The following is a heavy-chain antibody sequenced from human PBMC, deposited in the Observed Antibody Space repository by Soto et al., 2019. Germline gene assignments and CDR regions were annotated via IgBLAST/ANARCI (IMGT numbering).Heavy chain of an antibody. D-gene: IGHD3-22*01. CDR1: GGSFSGYY. J-gene: IGHJ4*02. CDR2: INHSGST. CDR3: ARYDSSGYYRTTRFDY. Sequence: SETLSLTCAVYGGSFSGYYWSWIRQPPGKGLEWIGEINHSGSTNYNPSLKSRVTISVDTSKNQFSLKLSSVTAADTAVYYCARYDSSGYYRTTRFDYWGQGPLVTVCS. V-gene: IGHV4-34*01.